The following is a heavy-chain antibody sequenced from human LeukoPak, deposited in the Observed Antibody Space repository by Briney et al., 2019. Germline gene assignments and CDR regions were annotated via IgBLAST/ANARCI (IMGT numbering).Heavy chain of an antibody. CDR2: XYYSGST. V-gene: IGHV4-59*01. CDR1: GGSISSYY. Sequence: SETLSLTCTVSGGSISSYYWSWIRQPPGKGLXXXXXXYYSGSTNYNPSLKSRVTISVDTSKNQFSLKLSSVTAADTAVYYCARVPSGYYDILTGYPYWYFDLWGRGTLVTVSS. CDR3: ARVPSGYYDILTGYPYWYFDL. J-gene: IGHJ2*01. D-gene: IGHD3-9*01.